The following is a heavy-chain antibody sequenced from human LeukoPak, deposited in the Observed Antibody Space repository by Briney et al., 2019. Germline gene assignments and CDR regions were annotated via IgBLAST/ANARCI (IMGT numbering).Heavy chain of an antibody. V-gene: IGHV4-59*12. Sequence: SETLSLTCTVSGGSISSYYWSWIRQPPGKGLEWIGNIYYSGSTNYNPSLKSRVTISVDTSKNQFYLKLNSVTAADTAVYYCARETHYYHSSGYLGYWGQGTLVTVSS. CDR1: GGSISSYY. CDR2: IYYSGST. CDR3: ARETHYYHSSGYLGY. J-gene: IGHJ4*02. D-gene: IGHD3-22*01.